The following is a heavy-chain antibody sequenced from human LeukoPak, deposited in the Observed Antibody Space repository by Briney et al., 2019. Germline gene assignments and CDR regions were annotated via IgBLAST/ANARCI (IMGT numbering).Heavy chain of an antibody. V-gene: IGHV3-30*18. Sequence: GGSLRLSCAASGFTFSGYGMHWVRQAPGKGLEWVAVISYDGSNKYYADSVEGRFTISRDNSKNTLYLQMNSLRAEDTAVYYCANGPWRYWGQGTLVTVSS. CDR3: ANGPWRY. J-gene: IGHJ4*02. CDR1: GFTFSGYG. CDR2: ISYDGSNK.